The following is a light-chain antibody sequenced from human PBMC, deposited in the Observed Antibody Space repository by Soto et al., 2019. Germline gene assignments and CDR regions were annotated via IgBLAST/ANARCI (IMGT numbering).Light chain of an antibody. CDR3: QQYGRSPRR. V-gene: IGKV3-20*01. Sequence: EIVLTQSPGAQALSRGERGTLCSRGGQRCGSSNLAWYQQKPCQAPRLLTYGASSRATGIPDRFSGSGSGTDFNLNISRLEPEDYAVYYCQQYGRSPRRFGQGTKV. CDR1: QRCGSSN. J-gene: IGKJ1*01. CDR2: GAS.